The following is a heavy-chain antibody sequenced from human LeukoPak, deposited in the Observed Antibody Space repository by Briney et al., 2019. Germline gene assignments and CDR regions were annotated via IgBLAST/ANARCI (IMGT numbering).Heavy chain of an antibody. CDR3: ATGDILTGYYMNY. J-gene: IGHJ4*02. D-gene: IGHD3-9*01. CDR1: GYTFTDYY. CDR2: VDPEDGET. V-gene: IGHV1-69-2*01. Sequence: GATVKISCKVSGYTFTDYYMHWVQQAPGKGLEWMGLVDPEDGETIYAEKFQGRVTITADTSTDTAYMELSGLRSEDTAVYYCATGDILTGYYMNYWGQGTLVTVSS.